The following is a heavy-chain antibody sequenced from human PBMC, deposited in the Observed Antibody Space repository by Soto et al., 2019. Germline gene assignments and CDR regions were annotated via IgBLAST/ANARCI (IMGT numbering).Heavy chain of an antibody. CDR2: INPQTGGA. Sequence: ASVKVTCKASGYTFTGYYFHWVREPPGQVLEWMGWINPQTGGASYAQKFQGRVALSRDTSINTAYRELSRLTFDDAAVYVCARKRYQVISDGMDVWGQGTTVTVSS. CDR3: ARKRYQVISDGMDV. J-gene: IGHJ6*02. CDR1: GYTFTGYY. D-gene: IGHD2-2*01. V-gene: IGHV1-2*02.